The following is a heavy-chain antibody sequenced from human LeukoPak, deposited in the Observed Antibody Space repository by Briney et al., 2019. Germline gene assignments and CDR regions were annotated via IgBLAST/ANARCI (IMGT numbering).Heavy chain of an antibody. CDR1: GGSISSGGYS. CDR3: AREAPDSSGYYAFDY. J-gene: IGHJ4*02. D-gene: IGHD3-22*01. V-gene: IGHV4-30-2*01. CDR2: IYHSGST. Sequence: PSQTLSLTCAVSGGSISSGGYSWSWIRQPPGKGLEWIGYIYHSGSTYYNPSLKSRVTISVDTSKNQFSLKLSSVTAADTAVYYCAREAPDSSGYYAFDYWGQGTLVTVSS.